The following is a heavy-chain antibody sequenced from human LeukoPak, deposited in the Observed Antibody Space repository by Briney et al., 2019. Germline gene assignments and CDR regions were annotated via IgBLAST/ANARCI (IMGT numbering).Heavy chain of an antibody. Sequence: GGSLRLSCAASGFTFSSYSMNWVRQAPGKGLEWVSSISSSSSSYIYYADSVKGRFTISRDNAKNSLYLQMNSLRAEDTAVYYCARDRKGRIAAAGNFDYWGQGTLVTVSS. CDR3: ARDRKGRIAAAGNFDY. CDR1: GFTFSSYS. CDR2: ISSSSSSYI. V-gene: IGHV3-21*01. J-gene: IGHJ4*02. D-gene: IGHD6-13*01.